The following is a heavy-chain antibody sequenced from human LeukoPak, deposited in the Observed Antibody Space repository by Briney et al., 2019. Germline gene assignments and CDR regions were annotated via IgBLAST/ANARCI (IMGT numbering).Heavy chain of an antibody. CDR2: IRYDGSNK. V-gene: IGHV3-30*02. Sequence: PGGSLRLSCAASGFTFSSYGMHWVRQAPGKGLEWVAFIRYDGSNKYYADSVKGRFTISRDSSKNTLYLQMNSLGAEDTAVYYCVRPWGSGYSAPPGDWGQGSLVTVSS. CDR1: GFTFSSYG. J-gene: IGHJ4*02. CDR3: VRPWGSGYSAPPGD. D-gene: IGHD6-13*01.